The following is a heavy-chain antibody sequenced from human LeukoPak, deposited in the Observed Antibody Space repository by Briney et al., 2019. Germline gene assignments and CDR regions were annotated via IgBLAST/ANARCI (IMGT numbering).Heavy chain of an antibody. Sequence: GGSLRLSCEASGFTFSSYSMTWVRQAPGKGLEWVSSIDTPPPYINYADSVRSRFTISRDNARNSLYLQMSSLRAEDTAVYYCVRDFYCHNGACFDFWGQGTLVTVSS. CDR3: VRDFYCHNGACFDF. V-gene: IGHV3-21*01. CDR1: GFTFSSYS. CDR2: IDTPPPYI. J-gene: IGHJ4*02. D-gene: IGHD2-8*01.